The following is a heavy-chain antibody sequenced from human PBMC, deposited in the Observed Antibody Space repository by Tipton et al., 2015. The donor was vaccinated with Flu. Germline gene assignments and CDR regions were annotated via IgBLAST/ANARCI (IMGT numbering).Heavy chain of an antibody. CDR3: ARVPHGSGSYWVHFDY. Sequence: TLPLTCTVSGGSISSGDYYWSWIRQPPGKGLEWIGYIYYSGSTYYNPSLKSRVTISVDTSKNQFSLKLSSVTAADTAVYYCARVPHGSGSYWVHFDYWGQGTLVTVSS. CDR1: GGSISSGDYY. CDR2: IYYSGST. D-gene: IGHD3-10*01. V-gene: IGHV4-30-4*01. J-gene: IGHJ4*02.